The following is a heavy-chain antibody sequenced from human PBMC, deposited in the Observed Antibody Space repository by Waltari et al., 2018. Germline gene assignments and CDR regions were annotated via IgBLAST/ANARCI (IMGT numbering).Heavy chain of an antibody. CDR1: GFTFSSYG. CDR2: IGYDKNEK. J-gene: IGHJ4*02. D-gene: IGHD1-26*01. Sequence: VQLLESGGGVVQPGGSLRLSCAAYGFTFSSYGMHWARQAPGKGLEWVAFIGYDKNEKYYADSVKGRFTISRDNSRNNLYLQMDSLTPEDTAVYYCAAYTGSPSRPGPPSLWGRGTLVTVSS. CDR3: AAYTGSPSRPGPPSL. V-gene: IGHV3-30*02.